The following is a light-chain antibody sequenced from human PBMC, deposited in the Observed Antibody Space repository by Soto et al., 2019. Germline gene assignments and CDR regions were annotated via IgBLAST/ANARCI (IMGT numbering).Light chain of an antibody. CDR3: QQYGSALQLP. CDR2: GAS. CDR1: ETLSSSY. J-gene: IGKJ4*01. Sequence: EIVLTQSPSTLSLSPGDGATLSCRASETLSSSYLHWYQQKPGQAPSLIIFGASNRATGTPDRFSGSACGSEVPLPISRLEPEDFAVYYCQQYGSALQLPFGGGTRVETK. V-gene: IGKV3-20*01.